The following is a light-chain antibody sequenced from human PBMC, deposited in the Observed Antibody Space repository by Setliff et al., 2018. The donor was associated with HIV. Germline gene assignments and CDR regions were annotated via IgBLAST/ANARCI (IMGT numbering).Light chain of an antibody. J-gene: IGLJ1*01. Sequence: ALTQPASVSGSPGQSITMSCTGTSSDVGGYNYVSWYQQHPGKAPKLIIYEVSNRPSGVSNRFSGSKSGNTASLTISGLQAEDEADYYCSSYTSIYTYVFGTGTRSPS. CDR1: SSDVGGYNY. V-gene: IGLV2-14*01. CDR3: SSYTSIYTYV. CDR2: EVS.